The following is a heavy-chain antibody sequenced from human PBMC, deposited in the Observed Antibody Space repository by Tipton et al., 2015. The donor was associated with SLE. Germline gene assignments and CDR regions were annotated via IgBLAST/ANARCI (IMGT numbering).Heavy chain of an antibody. CDR1: GFTFSSYP. V-gene: IGHV3-21*01. D-gene: IGHD2-15*01. Sequence: SLRLSCAASGFTFSSYPIHWVRQAPGKGLEWVSSISSSSSYIYYADSVKGRFTISRDNAKNSLYLQMNSLRAEDTAVYYCARDGLLSSFDYWGQGTLVTVSS. CDR2: ISSSSSYI. J-gene: IGHJ4*02. CDR3: ARDGLLSSFDY.